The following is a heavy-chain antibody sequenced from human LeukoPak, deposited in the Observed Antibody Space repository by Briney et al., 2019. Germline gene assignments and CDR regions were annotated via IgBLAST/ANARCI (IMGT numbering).Heavy chain of an antibody. J-gene: IGHJ3*02. V-gene: IGHV4-38-2*01. Sequence: SETLSLTCSVSGSSINTNSYWAWIRPTPGTGLEWIGSSHHGGNTYYHPSLKSRVTISIDMSKNQFSLELYSVTAADTAVYYCARWLGKGFDMWGQGTVVTVSS. CDR1: GSSINTNSY. CDR2: SHHGGNT. CDR3: ARWLGKGFDM. D-gene: IGHD3-22*01.